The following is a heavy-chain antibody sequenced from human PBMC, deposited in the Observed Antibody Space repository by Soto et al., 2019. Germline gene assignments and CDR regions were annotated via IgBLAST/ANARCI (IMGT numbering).Heavy chain of an antibody. J-gene: IGHJ4*02. V-gene: IGHV4-59*01. D-gene: IGHD4-17*01. Sequence: SETLSLTCTVSGGSIRDYFWTWIRQPPGKGLEWIGYIYYSGRTNYNPSLKSRVSTSVDTSKNHFSLQLRSVTAADTAVYYCARVGGDDFGDSGGFDYWGQGTLVTVSS. CDR2: IYYSGRT. CDR1: GGSIRDYF. CDR3: ARVGGDDFGDSGGFDY.